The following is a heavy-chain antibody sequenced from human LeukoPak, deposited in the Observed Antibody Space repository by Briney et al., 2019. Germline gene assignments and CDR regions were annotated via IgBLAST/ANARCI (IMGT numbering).Heavy chain of an antibody. J-gene: IGHJ1*01. CDR2: ISWDGGST. D-gene: IGHD6-13*01. CDR3: AKDHSSSDEYFQH. Sequence: GGSLRLSCAASGFTFDDYTMHWVRQAPGQGLEWVSLISWDGGSTYYADSVKGRFTISRDNSKNSLYLQMNSLRTEDTALYYCAKDHSSSDEYFQHWGQGTLVTVSS. V-gene: IGHV3-43*01. CDR1: GFTFDDYT.